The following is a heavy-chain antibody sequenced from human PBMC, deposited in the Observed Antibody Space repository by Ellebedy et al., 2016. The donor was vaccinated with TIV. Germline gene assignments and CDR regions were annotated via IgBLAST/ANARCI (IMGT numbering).Heavy chain of an antibody. V-gene: IGHV1-18*01. CDR2: INPYSGDT. CDR1: GYTSNIYG. D-gene: IGHD6-25*01. CDR3: ARIAAAGKRAFDF. Sequence: ASVKVSCXTSGYTSNIYGITWVRQAPGQGLEWVGCINPYSGDTNYAHEVQGRVTMTTDTSTSTAYMDLRSLRSDDTAIYYCARIAAAGKRAFDFWGQGTLVTVSP. J-gene: IGHJ4*02.